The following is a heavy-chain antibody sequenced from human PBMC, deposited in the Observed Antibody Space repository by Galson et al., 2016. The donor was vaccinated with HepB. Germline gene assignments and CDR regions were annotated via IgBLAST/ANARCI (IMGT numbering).Heavy chain of an antibody. Sequence: SETLSLTCTVSGGSIRGSIYYWGWIRQPPGKGLEWIGSIYHSGNTYYSPSLSPSLKSRVTISVDTSKNQFSLKLRSVTAADTAVHYCASHDDSDWDYWGQGTLVTVSP. CDR1: GGSIRGSIYY. J-gene: IGHJ4*02. CDR2: IYHSGNT. D-gene: IGHD3-9*01. V-gene: IGHV4-39*01. CDR3: ASHDDSDWDY.